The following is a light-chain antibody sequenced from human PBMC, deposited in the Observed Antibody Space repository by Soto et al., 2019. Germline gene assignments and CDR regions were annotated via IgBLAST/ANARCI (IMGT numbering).Light chain of an antibody. Sequence: DIQMTQSPSTLSASVGDSVTITCRASQSIGSWMDWYQQRPEKAPQLLIYKASSLESGVPSRFSGSGSGTEFTLTSSSLQSDEGATHYCQKYNTYSTFGQGTKLE. CDR2: KAS. V-gene: IGKV1-5*03. J-gene: IGKJ2*01. CDR1: QSIGSW. CDR3: QKYNTYST.